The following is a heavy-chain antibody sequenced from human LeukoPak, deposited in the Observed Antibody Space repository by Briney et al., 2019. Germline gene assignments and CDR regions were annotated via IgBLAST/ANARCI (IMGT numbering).Heavy chain of an antibody. Sequence: PSETLSLTCTVSGGSISRYYWSWIRQSPGKGLEWIGYIYYSGSTNYSPSLKSRVTISVDTSKNQFSLKLTSVTAADTAVYYCAREITIFGALSIRFFDYWGQGILVTVSS. CDR3: AREITIFGALSIRFFDY. CDR2: IYYSGST. D-gene: IGHD3-3*01. CDR1: GGSISRYY. J-gene: IGHJ4*02. V-gene: IGHV4-59*01.